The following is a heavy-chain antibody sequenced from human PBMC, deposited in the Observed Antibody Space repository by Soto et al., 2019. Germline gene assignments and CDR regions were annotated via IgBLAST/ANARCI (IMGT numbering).Heavy chain of an antibody. CDR2: INQDGTQK. Sequence: PGGSLRLSCVASGFTLSSYWMHWVRQTPGKGLEWVANINQDGTQKHYVDSVKGRFTISRDNAKKTLYLQMNSLRAEDTAVYFFARDRRAYGEHFDYWGQGTLVTVSS. CDR3: ARDRRAYGEHFDY. D-gene: IGHD4-17*01. CDR1: GFTLSSYW. J-gene: IGHJ4*02. V-gene: IGHV3-7*01.